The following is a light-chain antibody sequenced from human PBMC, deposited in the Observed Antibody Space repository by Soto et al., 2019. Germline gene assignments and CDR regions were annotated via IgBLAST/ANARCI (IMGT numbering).Light chain of an antibody. CDR1: QSINNY. CDR3: QQSYSTPLT. Sequence: MPMTLSPLSLSPPVGDRDTITCRASQSINNYLNWCQQKPGKALEVLIYGASSLHSGVPSRFSGSGSGTDFTLTISSLQSEDFATYYCQQSYSTPLTFGGGTKVDIK. J-gene: IGKJ4*01. V-gene: IGKV1-39*01. CDR2: GAS.